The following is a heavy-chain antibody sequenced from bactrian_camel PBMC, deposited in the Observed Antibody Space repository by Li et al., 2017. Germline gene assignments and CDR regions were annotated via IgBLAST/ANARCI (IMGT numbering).Heavy chain of an antibody. CDR2: IYIPGGYT. CDR3: AGRTDGNCGVWYLTTTSAFQY. J-gene: IGHJ4*01. Sequence: QLVESGGGSVQAGGSLRLSCEASGYSRASGVMGWFRQAPGKEREGVATIYIPGGYTLYADSVKGRFTLSQDNAKNTVYLQMNSLKPEDTAMYYCAGRTDGNCGVWYLTTTSAFQYWGQGTQV. D-gene: IGHD3*01. V-gene: IGHV3S40*01. CDR1: GYSRASGV.